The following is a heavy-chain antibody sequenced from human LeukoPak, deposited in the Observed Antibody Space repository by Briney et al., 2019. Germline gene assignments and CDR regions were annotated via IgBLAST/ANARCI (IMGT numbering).Heavy chain of an antibody. CDR3: TKGGSYAPLDY. D-gene: IGHD1-26*01. Sequence: GGSLRLSCAAPGFTFSISAMTWVRQAPGKGLEWVSAINSGGDDTVHADSVKGRLTISRDNSKNTLYLQMNSLRAEDTAIYYCTKGGSYAPLDYWGQGTLVTVSS. V-gene: IGHV3-23*01. CDR1: GFTFSISA. CDR2: INSGGDDT. J-gene: IGHJ4*02.